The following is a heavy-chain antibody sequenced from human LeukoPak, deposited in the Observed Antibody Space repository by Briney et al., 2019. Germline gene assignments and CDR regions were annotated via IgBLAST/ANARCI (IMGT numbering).Heavy chain of an antibody. J-gene: IGHJ6*03. CDR2: IYYSGST. V-gene: IGHV4-59*08. D-gene: IGHD1-14*01. CDR3: AXXRXXPMSTWNRNYNYYMDV. Sequence: SETLSLTCTVSGGSISSYSWSWIRQPPGKGLEWIGYIYYSGSTKYNPSLESRVTLSVDTSKNQFSLKLSSVTAADTAVYYCAXXRXXPMSTWNRNYNYYMDVWGKGTTVTVSS. CDR1: GGSISSYS.